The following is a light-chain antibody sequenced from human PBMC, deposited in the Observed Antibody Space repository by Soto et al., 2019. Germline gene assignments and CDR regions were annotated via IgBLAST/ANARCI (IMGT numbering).Light chain of an antibody. CDR1: QSVSSSY. V-gene: IGKV3-20*01. CDR3: QQYGSSRR. J-gene: IGKJ1*01. CDR2: GAS. Sequence: EIVLTQSPGTLSLSPGERATLSCRASQSVSSSYLAWYQQKPGQAPRLLIYGASSRATGIPDRFGGSGSGTDFTRTISRLEPEDFAVYYCQQYGSSRRFGQGTKV.